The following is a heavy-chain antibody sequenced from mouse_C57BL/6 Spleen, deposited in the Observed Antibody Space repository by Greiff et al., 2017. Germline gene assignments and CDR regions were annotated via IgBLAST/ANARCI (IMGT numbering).Heavy chain of an antibody. CDR1: GYTFTSYW. Sequence: QVHVKQPGAELVMPGASVKLSCKASGYTFTSYWMHWVKQRPGQGLEWIGEIDPSDSYTNYNQKFKGKSTLTVDKSSSTAYMQLSSLTSEDSAVYYCARRGDYDDAMDYWGQGTSVTVSS. CDR3: ARRGDYDDAMDY. CDR2: IDPSDSYT. D-gene: IGHD2-4*01. J-gene: IGHJ4*01. V-gene: IGHV1-69*01.